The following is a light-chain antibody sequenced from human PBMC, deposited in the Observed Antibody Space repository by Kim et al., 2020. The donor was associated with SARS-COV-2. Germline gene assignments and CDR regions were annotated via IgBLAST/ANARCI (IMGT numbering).Light chain of an antibody. J-gene: IGKJ4*01. CDR1: QSITRW. Sequence: TSVGDRVTITGLTRQSITRWLAWYQQKPGKAPKLLISDASTLQGGVPSRFSGSGSGTEFTLTITSLQPDDFATYYCQQYNLYPLTFGGGTKVDIK. CDR3: QQYNLYPLT. CDR2: DAS. V-gene: IGKV1-5*01.